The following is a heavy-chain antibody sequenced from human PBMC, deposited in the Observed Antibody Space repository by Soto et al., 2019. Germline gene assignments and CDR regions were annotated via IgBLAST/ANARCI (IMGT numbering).Heavy chain of an antibody. CDR3: AKSARGTVTLKSIYYFDY. CDR1: GFTFSSYA. V-gene: IGHV3-23*01. J-gene: IGHJ4*02. D-gene: IGHD4-17*01. Sequence: PGGSLRLSCAASGFTFSSYAMSWVRQAPGKGLEWVSAISGSGGSTYYADSVKGRFTISRDNSKNTLYLQMNSLRAEDTAVYYWAKSARGTVTLKSIYYFDYWGQGTLVTVSS. CDR2: ISGSGGST.